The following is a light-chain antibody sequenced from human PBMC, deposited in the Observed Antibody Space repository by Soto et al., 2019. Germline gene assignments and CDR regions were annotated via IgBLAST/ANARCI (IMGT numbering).Light chain of an antibody. Sequence: EIVMTQSPATLSVSPGEGATLSCRASQSVTSNLAWYQQKPGQAPRLLIYGASTRATGIPARFSGSVSGTEFTLTLSSLQSEDFAVYYCQQYNNWPPINFGQGTRLEIK. CDR2: GAS. J-gene: IGKJ5*01. CDR1: QSVTSN. V-gene: IGKV3-15*01. CDR3: QQYNNWPPIN.